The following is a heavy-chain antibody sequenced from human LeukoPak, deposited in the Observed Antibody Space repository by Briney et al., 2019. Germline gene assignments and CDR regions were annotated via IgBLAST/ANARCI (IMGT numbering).Heavy chain of an antibody. D-gene: IGHD3-16*01. CDR1: GYTFTSHG. Sequence: ASVKVSCKASGYTFTSHGLSWARQAPRQGFEWMGWISAPSGATNYAQKFHDRITMTTDTSTSTAYMELRSLRSDDTAVYYCARDPCGHWGFDYWGQGALVTVSS. CDR2: ISAPSGAT. CDR3: ARDPCGHWGFDY. V-gene: IGHV1-18*04. J-gene: IGHJ4*02.